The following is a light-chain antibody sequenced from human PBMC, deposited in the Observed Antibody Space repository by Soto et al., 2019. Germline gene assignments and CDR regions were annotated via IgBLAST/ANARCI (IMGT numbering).Light chain of an antibody. CDR3: SSYTSSSTWV. J-gene: IGLJ2*01. V-gene: IGLV2-14*01. Sequence: QSALTQPASVSGSPGQSITVSCTGTSSDVGGYHYVSWYQQHPGKAPKLMIYEVSYRPSGVSNRFSGSKSGNTASLTISGLQAEDEADYYCSSYTSSSTWVFGGGTQLTVL. CDR2: EVS. CDR1: SSDVGGYHY.